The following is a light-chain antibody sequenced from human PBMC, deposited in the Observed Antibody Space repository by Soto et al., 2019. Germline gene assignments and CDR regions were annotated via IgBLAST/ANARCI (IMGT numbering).Light chain of an antibody. J-gene: IGKJ2*01. CDR3: HQFGTSPNT. CDR1: QSVSSSS. Sequence: EIVLTQSPGTLSLSPGERATLSCRASQSVSSSSLAWYQQQRGQVPRLLIYATSSRVPGIPDRFSGGGSGTDFTLTISRLEPEDFAVYYCHQFGTSPNTFGQWTKLEIK. CDR2: ATS. V-gene: IGKV3-20*01.